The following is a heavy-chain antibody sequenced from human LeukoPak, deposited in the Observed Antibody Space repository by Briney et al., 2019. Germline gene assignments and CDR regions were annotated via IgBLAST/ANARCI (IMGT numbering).Heavy chain of an antibody. CDR1: GYTFTGYY. J-gene: IGHJ4*02. D-gene: IGHD6-13*01. V-gene: IGHV1-2*02. CDR3: ARQGALVKGIDY. CDR2: INPNSGVT. Sequence: GASVKVSCKASGYTFTGYYMHWVRQAPGQGLEWMGWINPNSGVTNYAQKFQGRVTMTRDTSISTVYMELSRLRSDDTAVYYCARQGALVKGIDYWGQGILVTVTS.